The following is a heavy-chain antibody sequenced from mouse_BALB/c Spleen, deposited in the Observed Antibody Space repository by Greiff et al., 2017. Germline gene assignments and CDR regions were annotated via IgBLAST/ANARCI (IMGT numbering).Heavy chain of an antibody. D-gene: IGHD2-4*01. CDR3: ARDLYDYDRVFDY. V-gene: IGHV7-3*02. CDR2: IRNKANGYTT. Sequence: DVQLVESGGGLVQPGGSLRLSCATSGFTFTDYYMSWVRQPPGKALEWLGFIRNKANGYTTEYSASVKGRFTISRDNSQSILYLQMNTLRAEDSATYYCARDLYDYDRVFDYWGQGTTLTVSS. CDR1: GFTFTDYY. J-gene: IGHJ2*01.